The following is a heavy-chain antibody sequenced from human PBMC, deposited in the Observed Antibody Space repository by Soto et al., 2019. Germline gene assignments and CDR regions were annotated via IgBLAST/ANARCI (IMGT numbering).Heavy chain of an antibody. D-gene: IGHD1-26*01. CDR3: AREGASGFGMDV. Sequence: SETLSLTCNVSGGSILGYYWSWIRHPAGKALEWIGRIYTSGTTNYNPSLKSRATILIDTSKNQFSLKLSSVTAADTAVYYCAREGASGFGMDVWGQGTTVTVSS. J-gene: IGHJ6*02. V-gene: IGHV4-4*07. CDR2: IYTSGTT. CDR1: GGSILGYY.